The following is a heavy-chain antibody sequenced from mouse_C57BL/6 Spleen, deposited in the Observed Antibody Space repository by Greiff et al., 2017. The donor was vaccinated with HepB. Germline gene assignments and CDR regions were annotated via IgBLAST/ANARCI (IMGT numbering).Heavy chain of an antibody. J-gene: IGHJ3*01. CDR1: GFTFTDYY. CDR2: IRNKANGYTT. D-gene: IGHD2-3*01. Sequence: EVQRVESGGGLVQPGGSLSLSCAASGFTFTDYYMSWVRQPPGKALEWLGFIRNKANGYTTEYSASVKGRFTISRDNSQSILYLQMNALRAEDSATYYCARFSDGGAYWGQGTLVTVSA. CDR3: ARFSDGGAY. V-gene: IGHV7-3*01.